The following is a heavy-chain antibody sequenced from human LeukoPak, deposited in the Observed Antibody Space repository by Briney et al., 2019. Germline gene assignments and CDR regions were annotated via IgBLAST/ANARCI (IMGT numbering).Heavy chain of an antibody. CDR1: GASLNSYY. CDR3: ARITDFWSGYYPDS. V-gene: IGHV4-59*01. CDR2: IYYRGST. D-gene: IGHD3-3*01. Sequence: SETLSLTCTVSGASLNSYYWSWIRQPPGKGLEWIGYIYYRGSTNYNSSLKSRVTISLDTSKNHFSLKLSSVTAADTAMYYCARITDFWSGYYPDSWGQGTLVTVSS. J-gene: IGHJ4*02.